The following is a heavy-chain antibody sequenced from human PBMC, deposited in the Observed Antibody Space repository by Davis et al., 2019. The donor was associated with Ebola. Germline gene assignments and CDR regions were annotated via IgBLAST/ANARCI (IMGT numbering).Heavy chain of an antibody. J-gene: IGHJ6*02. CDR1: GGTFSSYA. CDR2: SIPIFGTA. Sequence: SVKVSCKASGGTFSSYAISWVRQAPGQGLEWMGGSIPIFGTANYAQKFQGRVTITADESTSTAYMELSSLRSEDTAVYYCARVYDSGYYYYGMDVWGQGTTATVSS. CDR3: ARVYDSGYYYYGMDV. D-gene: IGHD3-3*01. V-gene: IGHV1-69*13.